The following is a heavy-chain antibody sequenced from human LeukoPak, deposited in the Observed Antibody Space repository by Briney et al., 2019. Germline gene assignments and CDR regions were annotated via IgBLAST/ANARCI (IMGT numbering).Heavy chain of an antibody. CDR3: AKDTAIQFLEPAF. J-gene: IGHJ4*02. CDR2: IWFDGSVK. CDR1: GFTFNIRG. Sequence: GGSLRLSCAASGFTFNIRGMHWVRQAPGKGLEWLAAIWFDGSVKHYSDAVKGRFTISRDNSLNTLYLQMNSLRVEDTAIYYCAKDTAIQFLEPAFWGQGTLVTVSS. D-gene: IGHD3-3*01. V-gene: IGHV3-33*06.